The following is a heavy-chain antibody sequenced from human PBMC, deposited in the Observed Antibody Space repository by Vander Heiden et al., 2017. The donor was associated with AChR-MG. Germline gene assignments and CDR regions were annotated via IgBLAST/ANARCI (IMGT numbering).Heavy chain of an antibody. CDR2: IRQDGIEK. V-gene: IGHV3-7*01. CDR1: GFTISRYW. J-gene: IGHJ6*02. Sequence: EVQRVESGGGLVQPGGALRLSCAASGFTISRYWMSWVGQALGEGLEWWANIRQDGIEKYFVDAVKGRFTISRDNAKNSLYLQMNSLRAEDTAVYYWARDQKASTKKIQSAYYYGMDVWGQGTTVTVSS. CDR3: ARDQKASTKKIQSAYYYGMDV. D-gene: IGHD1-26*01.